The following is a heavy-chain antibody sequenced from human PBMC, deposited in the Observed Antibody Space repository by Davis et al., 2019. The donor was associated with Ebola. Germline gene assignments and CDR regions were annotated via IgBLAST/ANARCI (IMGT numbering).Heavy chain of an antibody. CDR2: ISSSSSTI. D-gene: IGHD3-22*01. CDR3: ARARMYYYDSSGYP. J-gene: IGHJ5*02. Sequence: GGSLRLSCAASGFTFSSYSMNWVRQAPGKGLEWVSYISSSSSTIYYADSVKGRFTISRDNAKNSLYLQMNSLRAEDTAVYYCARARMYYYDSSGYPWGQGTLVTVSS. V-gene: IGHV3-48*04. CDR1: GFTFSSYS.